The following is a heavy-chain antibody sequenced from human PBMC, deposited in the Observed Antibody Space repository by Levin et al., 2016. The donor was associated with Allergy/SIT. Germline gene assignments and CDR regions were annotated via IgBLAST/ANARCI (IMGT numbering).Heavy chain of an antibody. CDR2: TSTHNGDT. J-gene: IGHJ3*02. CDR3: VRDLVTIGTMWDDTFDI. D-gene: IGHD1-1*01. V-gene: IGHV1-18*01. CDR1: GYSFTTYG. Sequence: ASVKVSCKASGYSFTTYGISWVRQAPGRGLEWVGWTSTHNGDTNYAQKLQGRLTLTIDTSTSTAYMELRSLRSDDSAVYYCVRDLVTIGTMWDDTFDIWGQGTVVTVSS.